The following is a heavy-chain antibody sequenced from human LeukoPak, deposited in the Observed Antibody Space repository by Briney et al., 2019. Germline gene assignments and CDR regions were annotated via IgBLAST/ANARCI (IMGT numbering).Heavy chain of an antibody. D-gene: IGHD6-19*01. V-gene: IGHV4-59*01. J-gene: IGHJ4*02. CDR3: ARLTDIAVAGMGSFDY. CDR2: ISYSGST. CDR1: GASISNYY. Sequence: SETLSLTCTVPGASISNYYWSWIRQPPGKGLEWIGHISYSGSTNYNTSLKSRVTISVDTSKQQFSLKLTSVSAADTAVYYCARLTDIAVAGMGSFDYWGQGTLVTVSS.